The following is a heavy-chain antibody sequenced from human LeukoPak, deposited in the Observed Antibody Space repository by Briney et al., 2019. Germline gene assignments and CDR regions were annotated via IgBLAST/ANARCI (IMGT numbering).Heavy chain of an antibody. J-gene: IGHJ4*02. CDR2: ISSGSRTI. CDR1: GFTFSNYR. D-gene: IGHD3-22*01. CDR3: ARETYYYDSSGYYYPSGFDY. V-gene: IGHV3-48*01. Sequence: PGGSLRLSCAASGFTFSNYRMNWVRQAPGKGLEWVSYISSGSRTIYYADSVKGRFTISRDNAKNSLYLQMNSLRAEDTAVYYCARETYYYDSSGYYYPSGFDYWGQGTLVAVSS.